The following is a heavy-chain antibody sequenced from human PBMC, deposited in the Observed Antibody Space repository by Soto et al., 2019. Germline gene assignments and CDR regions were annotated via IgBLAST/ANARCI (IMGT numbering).Heavy chain of an antibody. V-gene: IGHV3-74*01. CDR2: ISPDGSTT. D-gene: IGHD1-26*01. CDR3: TRVISGSSGLFDY. CDR1: GFTISNYW. J-gene: IGHJ4*02. Sequence: EVQLVEAGGDLVQPGGSLRLSCVASGFTISNYWMYWVRQAPGKGLIWVSRISPDGSTTNYVDSVKGRFTISRDNAKNTLYLQMDSLRAEDTALYYCTRVISGSSGLFDYWGQGTLVTVSS.